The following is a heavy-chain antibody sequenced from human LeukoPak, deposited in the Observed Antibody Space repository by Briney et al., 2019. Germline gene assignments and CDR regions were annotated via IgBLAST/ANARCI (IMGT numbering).Heavy chain of an antibody. J-gene: IGHJ5*02. CDR1: GYSFTSYW. CDR2: IYPGDSDT. Sequence: GESLKISCKGSGYSFTSYWIGWVRQMPGKGLEWMGIIYPGDSDTRYSPSFQGQVTISADKSISTAYLQWSSLKASDTAMYYCVRHGLVDRMVRGGWFDPWGQGTLVTVSS. D-gene: IGHD3-10*01. CDR3: VRHGLVDRMVRGGWFDP. V-gene: IGHV5-51*01.